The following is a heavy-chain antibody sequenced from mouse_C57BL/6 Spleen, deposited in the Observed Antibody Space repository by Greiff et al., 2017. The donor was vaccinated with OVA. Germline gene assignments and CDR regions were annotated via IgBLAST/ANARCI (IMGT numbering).Heavy chain of an antibody. J-gene: IGHJ2*01. CDR2: ISYDGSN. CDR3: AKGGPTVVSFDY. D-gene: IGHD1-1*01. V-gene: IGHV3-6*01. Sequence: EVKLMESGPGLVKPSQSLSLTCSVTGYSITSGYYWNWIRQFPGNKLEWMGYISYDGSNNYNPSLKNRISITRDTSKNQFFLKLNSVTTEDTATYYCAKGGPTVVSFDYWGQGTTLTVSS. CDR1: GYSITSGYY.